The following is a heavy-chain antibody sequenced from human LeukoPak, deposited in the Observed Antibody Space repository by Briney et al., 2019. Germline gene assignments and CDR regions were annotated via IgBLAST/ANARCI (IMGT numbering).Heavy chain of an antibody. CDR1: GFTFSSYW. CDR2: IKTKLENYAT. J-gene: IGHJ6*04. V-gene: IGHV3-73*01. D-gene: IGHD3-16*01. CDR3: FKRMGGQARDYYDMDV. Sequence: GGSLRLSCAASGFTFSSYWMSWVRQAPGKGLEWVGRIKTKLENYATAYAASVKGRFTISRDDSKNTAYLQMNSLQTEDTAMYYCFKRMGGQARDYYDMDVWGKGTTVTVSS.